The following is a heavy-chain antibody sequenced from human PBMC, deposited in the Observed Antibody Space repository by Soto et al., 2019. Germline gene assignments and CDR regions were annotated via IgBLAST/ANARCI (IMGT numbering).Heavy chain of an antibody. Sequence: QITLKESGPTLVKPTQTLKLTCTFSGFSLSPSGVGGGWIRQPPGKAVEWLAFIYWDDDKRYSPSLKSSRTITKVTSKNQVVPTMTNMDPVDTATYYCAHRGEGSGCFDPWGQGTLVTVSS. CDR3: AHRGEGSGCFDP. CDR2: IYWDDDK. D-gene: IGHD3-10*01. J-gene: IGHJ5*02. V-gene: IGHV2-5*02. CDR1: GFSLSPSGVG.